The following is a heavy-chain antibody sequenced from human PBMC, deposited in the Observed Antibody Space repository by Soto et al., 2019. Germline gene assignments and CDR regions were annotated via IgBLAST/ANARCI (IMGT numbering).Heavy chain of an antibody. CDR2: IYYSGST. CDR1: GGSISSGDYY. Sequence: SETLSLTCTVSGGSISSGDYYWSWIRQPPGKGLEWIGYIYYSGSTYYNPSLKSRVIISVDTSKNQFSLKLSSVTAADTAVYYCARVTTMVRGVSLDYWGQGTLVTVSS. CDR3: ARVTTMVRGVSLDY. V-gene: IGHV4-30-4*01. J-gene: IGHJ4*02. D-gene: IGHD3-10*01.